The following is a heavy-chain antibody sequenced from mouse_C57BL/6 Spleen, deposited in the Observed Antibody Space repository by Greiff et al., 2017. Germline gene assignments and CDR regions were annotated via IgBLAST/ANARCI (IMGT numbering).Heavy chain of an antibody. CDR1: GYTFTTYP. Sequence: AQVVESGAELVKPGASVKMSCKASGYTFTTYPIEWMKQNHGKSLEWIGNFHPYNDDTKYNEKFKGKATLTVEKSSSTVYLELSRLTSDDSAVYYCARRTFYWYFDVWGTGTTVTVSS. J-gene: IGHJ1*03. CDR3: ARRTFYWYFDV. CDR2: FHPYNDDT. V-gene: IGHV1-47*01.